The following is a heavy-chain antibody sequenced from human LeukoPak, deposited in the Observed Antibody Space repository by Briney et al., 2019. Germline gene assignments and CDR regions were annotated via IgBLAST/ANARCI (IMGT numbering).Heavy chain of an antibody. D-gene: IGHD5-24*01. Sequence: SETLSLTCAVSFVSINSGSYSWGWIRQPPGKGLEWIGSIYHSGSTYYNPSLKSRVTISVDTSKNQFSLKLGSVTAADTAVYYCAAEATSGMDVWGQGTTVTVSS. CDR1: FVSINSGSYS. V-gene: IGHV4-39*07. CDR3: AAEATSGMDV. CDR2: IYHSGST. J-gene: IGHJ6*02.